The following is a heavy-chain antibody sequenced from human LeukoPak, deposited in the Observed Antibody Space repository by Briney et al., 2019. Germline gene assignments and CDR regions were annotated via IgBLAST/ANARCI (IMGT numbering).Heavy chain of an antibody. Sequence: GGSLRLSCAASEFTFSTYGMHWVRQAPGKGLEWVAVISYDGSYKFYADSVKGRFTISRDNSKSTLYLQMNSLRAEDTAVYYCAKDRYSGLNTIVYWGQGTLVTVSS. CDR2: ISYDGSYK. CDR3: AKDRYSGLNTIVY. D-gene: IGHD6-13*01. J-gene: IGHJ4*02. CDR1: EFTFSTYG. V-gene: IGHV3-30*18.